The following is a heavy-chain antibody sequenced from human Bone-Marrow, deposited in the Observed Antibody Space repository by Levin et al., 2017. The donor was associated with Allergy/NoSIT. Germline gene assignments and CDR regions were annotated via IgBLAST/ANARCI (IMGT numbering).Heavy chain of an antibody. CDR3: TTYINYGRPYGFGWGATWGS. D-gene: IGHD4-11*01. Sequence: PGGSLRLSCAASGFTFSNAWMSWVRQAPGKGLEWVGRFKSKTDGGTTDYATPVKGRFTLSRDDSKNTVYLQMNSLETEDTAVYYCTTYINYGRPYGFGWGATWGSWGQGTLVTVSS. CDR1: GFTFSNAW. V-gene: IGHV3-15*07. CDR2: FKSKTDGGTT. J-gene: IGHJ5*02.